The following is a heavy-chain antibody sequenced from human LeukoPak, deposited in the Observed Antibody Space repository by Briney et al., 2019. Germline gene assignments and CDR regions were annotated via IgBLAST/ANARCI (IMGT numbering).Heavy chain of an antibody. CDR3: ARMVRGVINY. CDR2: IYYSGST. V-gene: IGHV4-59*01. CDR1: GGSISSYY. Sequence: SETLSLTCTVSGGSISSYYWSWIRQPPGKGLEWIGYIYYSGSTNYNPSLKSRVTISVDTSKNQFSLKLSSVTAADTAVYYCARMVRGVINYWGQGTLVTVSS. D-gene: IGHD3-10*01. J-gene: IGHJ4*02.